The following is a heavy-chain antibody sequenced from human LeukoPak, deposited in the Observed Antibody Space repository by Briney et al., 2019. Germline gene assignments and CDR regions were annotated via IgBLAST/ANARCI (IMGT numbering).Heavy chain of an antibody. Sequence: GGSLRLPCAASGSTFRSYSMNWVRQAPGKGLEWVSYITSGSSPIYYADSVKGRFTISRDNAKNSLYLQMNSLRDEDTAVYYCARRAYGDDSSDYWGQGTLVTVSS. CDR2: ITSGSSPI. D-gene: IGHD4-17*01. V-gene: IGHV3-48*02. J-gene: IGHJ4*02. CDR3: ARRAYGDDSSDY. CDR1: GSTFRSYS.